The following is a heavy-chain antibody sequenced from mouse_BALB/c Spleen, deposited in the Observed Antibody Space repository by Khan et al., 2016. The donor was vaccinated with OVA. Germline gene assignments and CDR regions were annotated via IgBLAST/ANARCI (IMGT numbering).Heavy chain of an antibody. CDR2: ISGDSNTI. CDR3: ATSYFYGYYFDY. J-gene: IGHJ2*01. V-gene: IGHV5-17*02. D-gene: IGHD1-1*01. Sequence: EVHLVESGGGLVQPGGSRKLSCVASGFTFSSYGMHWVRQAPEQGLEWVAYISGDSNTIYYADTVKGRFTISRDNPKNTLFLQMTSLMSEDTASDLFATSYFYGYYFDYWGPGTTLTVSS. CDR1: GFTFSSYG.